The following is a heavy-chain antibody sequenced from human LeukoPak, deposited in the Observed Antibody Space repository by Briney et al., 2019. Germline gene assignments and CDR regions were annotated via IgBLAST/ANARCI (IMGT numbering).Heavy chain of an antibody. D-gene: IGHD2-2*01. J-gene: IGHJ4*01. CDR1: GGSISSGSYY. V-gene: IGHV4-61*02. Sequence: PSQTLSLTCTVSGGSISSGSYYWTWIRQPAGKGLEWIGRICISESANYNSSLESRVTISVDTSKNQFSLKLSSVTAADTAVYYCARSRERICSATACYVDLQARWGHGTLVTVSS. CDR2: ICISESA. CDR3: ARSRERICSATACYVDLQAR.